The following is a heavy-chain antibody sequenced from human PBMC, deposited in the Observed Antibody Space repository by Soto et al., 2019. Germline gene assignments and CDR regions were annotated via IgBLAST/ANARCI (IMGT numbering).Heavy chain of an antibody. CDR3: ASFLFGVVSEGYYYMDV. J-gene: IGHJ6*03. CDR2: IKQDGSEK. Sequence: GGSLRLSCAASGFTFSSYWMSWVRQAPGKGLEWVANIKQDGSEKYYVDSVKGRFTISRDNAKNSLYLQMNSLRAEDTAVYYCASFLFGVVSEGYYYMDVWGKGTTVTVSS. V-gene: IGHV3-7*01. CDR1: GFTFSSYW. D-gene: IGHD3-3*01.